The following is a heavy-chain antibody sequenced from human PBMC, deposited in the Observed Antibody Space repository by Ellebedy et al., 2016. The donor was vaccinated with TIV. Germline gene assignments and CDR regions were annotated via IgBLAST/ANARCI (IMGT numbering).Heavy chain of an antibody. CDR2: INPNSGGT. J-gene: IGHJ4*02. CDR3: ARDSVGATEFDY. V-gene: IGHV1-2*02. CDR1: GYTFTGYY. D-gene: IGHD1-26*01. Sequence: AASVKVSCKASGYTFTGYYMHWVRQAPGQGLEWMGWINPNSGGTNYAQKFQGRVTMTRDTSISTAYMELSRLRSDDTAVYYCARDSVGATEFDYWGQGTLVTVSS.